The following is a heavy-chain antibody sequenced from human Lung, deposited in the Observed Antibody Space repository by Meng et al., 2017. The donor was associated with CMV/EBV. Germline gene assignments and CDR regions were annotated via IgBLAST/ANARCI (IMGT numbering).Heavy chain of an antibody. J-gene: IGHJ4*02. Sequence: SETLSLTCAVYGGSFSGYYWSWIRQPPEKGLEWIGEINHSGSTNYNPSLKSRVTISVDTSKNQFSLKLSSVTAADTAVYYCARGAWNYVGVFDYWGQGTLVTVSS. CDR2: INHSGST. D-gene: IGHD1-7*01. CDR3: ARGAWNYVGVFDY. CDR1: GGSFSGYY. V-gene: IGHV4-34*01.